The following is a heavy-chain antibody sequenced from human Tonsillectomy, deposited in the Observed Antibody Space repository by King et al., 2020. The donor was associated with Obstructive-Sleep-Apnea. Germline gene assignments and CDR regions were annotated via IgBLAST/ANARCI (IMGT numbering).Heavy chain of an antibody. Sequence: VQLVESGGGLVQPGGSLRLSCAASGFTFSSYDMHWVRQATGKGLEWVSAIGTAGDTYYPGSVKGRFTISRENAKNSFYLQMNSLRAGDTAVYYCAREGKGYCSGGSCSSGYYYGMDVWGQGTTVTVSS. J-gene: IGHJ6*02. CDR2: IGTAGDT. V-gene: IGHV3-13*01. CDR3: AREGKGYCSGGSCSSGYYYGMDV. D-gene: IGHD2-15*01. CDR1: GFTFSSYD.